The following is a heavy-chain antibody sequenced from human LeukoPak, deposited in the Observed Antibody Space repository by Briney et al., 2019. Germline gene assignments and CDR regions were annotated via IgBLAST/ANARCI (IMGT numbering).Heavy chain of an antibody. CDR3: AREVVVRGVGTVDY. Sequence: ASVKVSCKASGYTFSTYDIAWVRQAPGQGLEWMGWISVDNGNTNYAQNLQGRVTMTTDTTTSTAYMELRSLRSDDTAVYYCAREVVVRGVGTVDYWGQGTLVTVSS. CDR2: ISVDNGNT. J-gene: IGHJ4*02. CDR1: GYTFSTYD. V-gene: IGHV1-18*01. D-gene: IGHD3-10*01.